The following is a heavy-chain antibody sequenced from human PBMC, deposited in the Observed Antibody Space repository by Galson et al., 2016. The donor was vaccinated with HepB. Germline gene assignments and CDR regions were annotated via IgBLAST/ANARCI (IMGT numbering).Heavy chain of an antibody. D-gene: IGHD3-9*01. CDR1: GGSISGHF. CDR3: ARRRRRYFDWSFDS. CDR2: VHSIATMAT. J-gene: IGHJ4*02. V-gene: IGHV4-4*08. Sequence: SETLSLTCSVSGGSISGHFWSWIRQPPGKSLEWIGFVHSIATMATRYNPSLNGRITISVDTSRSQFSLKLTSVTAADTAIYYCARRRRRYFDWSFDSWGQGTLVSVSS.